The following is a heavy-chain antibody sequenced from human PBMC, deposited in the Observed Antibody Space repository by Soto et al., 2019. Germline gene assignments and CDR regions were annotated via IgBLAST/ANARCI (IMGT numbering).Heavy chain of an antibody. D-gene: IGHD6-13*01. V-gene: IGHV4-34*01. CDR2: INHSGST. Sequence: KASETLSLTCAVYGGSFSGYYWSWIRQPPGKGLEWIGEINHSGSTNYNPSLKSRVTISVDTSKNQFSLKLSSVTAADTAVYYCARGRAMDSSSWQLDYWGQGTLVTVSS. CDR3: ARGRAMDSSSWQLDY. J-gene: IGHJ4*02. CDR1: GGSFSGYY.